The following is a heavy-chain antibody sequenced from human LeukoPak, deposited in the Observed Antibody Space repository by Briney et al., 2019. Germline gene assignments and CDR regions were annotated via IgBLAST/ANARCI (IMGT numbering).Heavy chain of an antibody. V-gene: IGHV3-7*01. J-gene: IGHJ4*02. CDR3: ARTRTQVSYRGFDY. Sequence: GGSLRLSCEASGFTFGSYYMSWARRAPGKGLEWVANIRQDGSEQYYVDSVKGRFTISRDNAKNSLYLQMSGLRVEDTAVYYCARTRTQVSYRGFDYWGQGTPVTVSS. CDR2: IRQDGSEQ. CDR1: GFTFGSYY. D-gene: IGHD1-14*01.